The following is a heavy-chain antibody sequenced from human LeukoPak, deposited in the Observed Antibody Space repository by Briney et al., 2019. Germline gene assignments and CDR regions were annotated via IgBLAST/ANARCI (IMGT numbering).Heavy chain of an antibody. Sequence: GGSLRLSCTASGFTLGDYAMSWFRQAPGKGQEWEGFIRRKAYGCTTEYAASVKCRFTISRDDSKSIAYLQMNSLKTEDTAVYYCTRAIAAAGGYYFDYWGQGTLVTVSS. V-gene: IGHV3-49*03. CDR3: TRAIAAAGGYYFDY. J-gene: IGHJ4*02. D-gene: IGHD6-13*01. CDR1: GFTLGDYA. CDR2: IRRKAYGCTT.